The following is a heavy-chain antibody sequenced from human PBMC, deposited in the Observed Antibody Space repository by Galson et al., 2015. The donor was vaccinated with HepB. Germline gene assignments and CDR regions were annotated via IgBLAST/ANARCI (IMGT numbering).Heavy chain of an antibody. D-gene: IGHD6-13*01. CDR2: IYWGDDK. CDR3: AHSPYSSGWSDRFDY. V-gene: IGHV2-5*02. Sequence: PALVKPTQTLTLTCSFSGFSLPTSGAGVGWIRQPPGKALEWLALIYWGDDKRYSPPLKSRLTISKDTSKNQVVLTMTNMEPVDTATYYCAHSPYSSGWSDRFDYWGQGTLVTVSS. J-gene: IGHJ4*02. CDR1: GFSLPTSGAG.